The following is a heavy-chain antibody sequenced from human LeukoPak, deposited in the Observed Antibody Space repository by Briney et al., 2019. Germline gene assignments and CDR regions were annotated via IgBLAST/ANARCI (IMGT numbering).Heavy chain of an antibody. D-gene: IGHD6-13*01. CDR1: GGSISSGSYY. CDR3: ARDTSSSWSNWFDP. Sequence: SEALSLTCTVSGGSISSGSYYWVWIRQPPGKGLEWIGTIYYSGTTYYNPSLKSRVTISVDTSKNQFSLKLSSVTAADTAVYYCARDTSSSWSNWFDPWGQGTLVTVSS. J-gene: IGHJ5*02. CDR2: IYYSGTT. V-gene: IGHV4-39*07.